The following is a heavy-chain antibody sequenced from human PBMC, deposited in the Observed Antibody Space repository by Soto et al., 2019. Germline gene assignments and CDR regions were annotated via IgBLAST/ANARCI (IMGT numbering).Heavy chain of an antibody. CDR3: ARRVAPSIAAEFDY. J-gene: IGHJ4*02. V-gene: IGHV2-5*02. CDR1: GFSLSTSGVG. CDR2: IYWDDDK. D-gene: IGHD6-13*01. Sequence: QITLKESGPPLVKPTQTLTLTCTFSGFSLSTSGVGVGWIRQPPGKALEWLALIYWDDDKRYSPSLKSRLTITKDTHQNQAVLTMTNMDPVDTATYYCARRVAPSIAAEFDYWGQGTLVTVSS.